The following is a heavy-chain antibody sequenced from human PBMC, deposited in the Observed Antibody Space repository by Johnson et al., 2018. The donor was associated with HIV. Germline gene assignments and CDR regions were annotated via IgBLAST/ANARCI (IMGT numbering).Heavy chain of an antibody. CDR3: AKDVGNYWPDAFDI. CDR2: IKQDGSEK. CDR1: GFTFSSYW. V-gene: IGHV3-7*01. J-gene: IGHJ3*02. D-gene: IGHD3-22*01. Sequence: VQLVESGGGLVQPGGSLRLSCAASGFTFSSYWMSWVRQAPGKGLEWVAHIKQDGSEKYYADSVKGRFTIARDNSKNTLYLQMNSLRAEDTALYYCAKDVGNYWPDAFDIWGQGTMVTVSS.